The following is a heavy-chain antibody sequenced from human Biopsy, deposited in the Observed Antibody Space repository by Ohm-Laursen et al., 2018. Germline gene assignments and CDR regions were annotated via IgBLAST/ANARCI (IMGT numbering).Heavy chain of an antibody. CDR1: GGSISSSTTYY. V-gene: IGHV4-39*01. Sequence: GTLPLTCTVSGGSISSSTTYYWAWLRQPPGKGLEWIGSIYNTETTFYDPSLKSQVTISVDTSTNQFSLKVSSVTAADTALYFCARHPTGFWFDPWGHGTLVTVS. CDR2: IYNTETT. J-gene: IGHJ5*02. CDR3: ARHPTGFWFDP.